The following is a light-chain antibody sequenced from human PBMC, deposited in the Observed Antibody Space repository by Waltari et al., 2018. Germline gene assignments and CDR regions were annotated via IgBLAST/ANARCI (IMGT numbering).Light chain of an antibody. V-gene: IGLV2-14*03. CDR1: SSDVGAYTY. J-gene: IGLJ1*01. CDR2: DVS. Sequence: QSALTQPASVSGSPGQSLTISCPGTSSDVGAYTYVSWYQQHPGKAPKLMIYDVSNRPSGVCNRFSGSKSGNTASLTISGLQAEDEADYYCSSYTSSITYVFGTGTEVTVL. CDR3: SSYTSSITYV.